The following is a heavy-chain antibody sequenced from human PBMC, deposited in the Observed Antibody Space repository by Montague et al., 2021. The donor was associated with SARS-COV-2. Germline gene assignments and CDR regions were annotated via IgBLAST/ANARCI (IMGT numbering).Heavy chain of an antibody. J-gene: IGHJ3*02. V-gene: IGHV4-39*01. Sequence: SETLSLTCTVSGGSIRTSSYEWGWIRQPPGKGLDWIGSIYYSGSTYYNPSLKSRVTISVDTSKNQLSLKLSSVTAADTAVYYCAMRGGALDAFDIWGQGTMVLVSS. D-gene: IGHD4-17*01. CDR2: IYYSGST. CDR1: GGSIRTSSYE. CDR3: AMRGGALDAFDI.